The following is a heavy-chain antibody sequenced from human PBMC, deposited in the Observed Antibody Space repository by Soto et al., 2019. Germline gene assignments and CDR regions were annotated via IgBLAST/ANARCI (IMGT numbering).Heavy chain of an antibody. V-gene: IGHV3-30*18. CDR2: ISYDGSIE. CDR1: GFSFSASG. CDR3: AKDYGSGWYDY. D-gene: IGHD6-19*01. J-gene: IGHJ4*02. Sequence: QVQLVESGGGVVQPGRSLGLSCAASGFSFSASGMHWVRQAPGEGLEWVAFISYDGSIEYYADSVKGRFTISRDNSKNTLYLQMNSLXVXXXXXXXCAKDYGSGWYDYWGQGTLVTVSS.